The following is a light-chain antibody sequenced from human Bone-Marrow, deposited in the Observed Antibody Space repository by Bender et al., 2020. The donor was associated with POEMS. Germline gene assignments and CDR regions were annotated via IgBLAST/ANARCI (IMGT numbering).Light chain of an antibody. Sequence: SYELTQPPSLSVSPGQTARITCSGDTLAKKYAYWYQQKSGQAPVLVIYEDRKRPSGIPERFSGSRSGTMATLTISGAQVDDEGDYYCYSTDTSGSQRIFGGGTKLTVL. CDR2: EDR. CDR1: TLAKKY. CDR3: YSTDTSGSQRI. V-gene: IGLV3-10*01. J-gene: IGLJ2*01.